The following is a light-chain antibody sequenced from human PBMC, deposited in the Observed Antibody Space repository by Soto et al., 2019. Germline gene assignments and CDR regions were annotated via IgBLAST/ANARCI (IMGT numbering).Light chain of an antibody. V-gene: IGKV1-5*01. Sequence: DIQMTQSPSTLSASVNDSVTMTCRASQNIRNWLAWYQQKPGKAPNPLIYDASSLKSGVPARFSGSGSGTEFTLTISILQPDDFATYCCQQYNTYSTFGQGTRLDIK. CDR3: QQYNTYST. CDR1: QNIRNW. CDR2: DAS. J-gene: IGKJ5*01.